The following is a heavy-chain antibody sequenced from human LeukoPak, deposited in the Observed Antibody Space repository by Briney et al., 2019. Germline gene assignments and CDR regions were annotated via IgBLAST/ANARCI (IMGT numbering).Heavy chain of an antibody. CDR1: GYTFTSYY. V-gene: IGHV1-46*01. CDR3: ARTNGDYDLYFDY. D-gene: IGHD4-17*01. Sequence: ASVKVSCKASGYTFTSYYMHWVRQAPGLGLEWMGIINPSGGSTSYAQKFQGRATMTRDTSTSTVYMELSSLRSEDTAVYYCARTNGDYDLYFDYWGQGTLVTVSS. CDR2: INPSGGST. J-gene: IGHJ4*02.